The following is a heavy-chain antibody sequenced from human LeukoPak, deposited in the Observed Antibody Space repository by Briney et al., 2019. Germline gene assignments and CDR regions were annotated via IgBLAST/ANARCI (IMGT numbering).Heavy chain of an antibody. V-gene: IGHV4-38-2*02. D-gene: IGHD5-18*01. CDR2: IYHSGRS. Sequence: SETLSLTCTVSGYSISSGYYWGWIRQSPGEGLEWIGSIYHSGRSYYNPSLKSRVTISVDTSKNYFSLKLSSVTAADTAVYYCARTTEGGYTYNYFYYYYMDVWGKGTTVTISS. CDR3: ARTTEGGYTYNYFYYYYMDV. J-gene: IGHJ6*03. CDR1: GYSISSGYY.